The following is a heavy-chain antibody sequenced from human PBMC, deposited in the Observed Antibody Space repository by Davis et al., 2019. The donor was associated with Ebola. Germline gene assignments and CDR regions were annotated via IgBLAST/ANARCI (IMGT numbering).Heavy chain of an antibody. J-gene: IGHJ6*02. CDR3: ARDKRSSWYGGMDV. CDR1: GFTLSDYY. V-gene: IGHV3-11*01. Sequence: GESLKISRAASGFTLSDYYMRWLRQAPGKGLEWVSSIRSSDTTIYYSDPVKGRFTVSRDNAKNSLYLQMNSLRAEDTAVYYCARDKRSSWYGGMDVWGQGTTVTVSS. CDR2: IRSSDTTI. D-gene: IGHD6-19*01.